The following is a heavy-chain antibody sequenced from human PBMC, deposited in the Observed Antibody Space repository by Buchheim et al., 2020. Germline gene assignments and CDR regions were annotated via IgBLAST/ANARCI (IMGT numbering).Heavy chain of an antibody. CDR2: IYTSGST. V-gene: IGHV4-61*02. CDR3: ARDSTGFWSGYLYFDL. Sequence: QVQLQESGPGLVKPSQTPSLTCTVSGGSISSGSYYWSWIRQPAGKGLEWIGRIYTSGSTNYNPSLKSRVTISVDTSKNQFSLKLSSVTAADTAVYYCARDSTGFWSGYLYFDLWGRGTL. J-gene: IGHJ2*01. D-gene: IGHD3-3*01. CDR1: GGSISSGSYY.